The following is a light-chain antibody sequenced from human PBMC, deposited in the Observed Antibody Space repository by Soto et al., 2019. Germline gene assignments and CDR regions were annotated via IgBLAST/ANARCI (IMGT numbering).Light chain of an antibody. CDR2: EAS. J-gene: IGKJ1*01. Sequence: DIQITQSPSTLSGSVGDRVTITCRASQAISSWLAWYQQKPGKAPKPLIYEASTLQSGVPSRFSGSGSGTEFTLTISSLQPDDFATYYCQHYNSYSEAFGQGTKVDIK. V-gene: IGKV1-5*03. CDR1: QAISSW. CDR3: QHYNSYSEA.